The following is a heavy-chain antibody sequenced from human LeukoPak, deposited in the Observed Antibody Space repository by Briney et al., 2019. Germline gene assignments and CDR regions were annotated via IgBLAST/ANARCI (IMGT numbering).Heavy chain of an antibody. D-gene: IGHD6-19*01. J-gene: IGHJ4*02. V-gene: IGHV4-34*01. Sequence: PSETLSLTCAVYGGSFSGYYWSWIRQPPGKGLEWIGEINHSRSTNYNPSLKSRVTISVDTTKNQFSLKLSSVTAADTAVYYCARGSSGWYSLWLVYWGQGTLVTVSS. CDR1: GGSFSGYY. CDR3: ARGSSGWYSLWLVY. CDR2: INHSRST.